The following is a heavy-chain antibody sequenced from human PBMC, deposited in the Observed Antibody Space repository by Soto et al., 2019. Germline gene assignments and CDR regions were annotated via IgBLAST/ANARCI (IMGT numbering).Heavy chain of an antibody. V-gene: IGHV1-18*01. CDR3: ARAGVGATPNDY. D-gene: IGHD1-26*01. Sequence: ASVKVSCKASGYTFTSYGISWVRQAPGQGLEWMGWINAYNGNTKYAQKFQGRVTITRDTSASTAYMELSSLRSEDTAVYYCARAGVGATPNDYWGQGTLVTVSS. CDR2: INAYNGNT. J-gene: IGHJ4*02. CDR1: GYTFTSYG.